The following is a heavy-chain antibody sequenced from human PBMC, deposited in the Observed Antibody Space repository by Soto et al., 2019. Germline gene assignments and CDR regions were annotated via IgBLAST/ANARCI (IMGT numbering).Heavy chain of an antibody. V-gene: IGHV4-30-2*01. CDR2: IYHSGST. CDR3: ARVNYGGEYYYYGRDV. J-gene: IGHJ6*02. D-gene: IGHD4-17*01. CDR1: GGSISSGGYS. Sequence: QLQLQESGSGLVKPSQTLSLTCAVSGGSISSGGYSWSWIRQPPGKGREWIGYIYHSGSTYYNPSLKSRVTISVDRSKNQFSLKLSSVTAADTAVYYCARVNYGGEYYYYGRDVWGQGTTVTVSS.